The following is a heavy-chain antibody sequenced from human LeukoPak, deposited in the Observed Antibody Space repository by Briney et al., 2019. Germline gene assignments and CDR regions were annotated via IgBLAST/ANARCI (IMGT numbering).Heavy chain of an antibody. D-gene: IGHD2-15*01. CDR2: ISGSGGST. Sequence: GGSLRLSCAASGFTFSSYAMSWVRQAPGKGLEWVSAISGSGGSTYYADSVKGRFTISRDNSKNTLYLQMNSLRAEDTAVYYCAKDRLYCSGGSCHTPQYYFDYWGQGTLVTVSS. V-gene: IGHV3-23*01. CDR1: GFTFSSYA. CDR3: AKDRLYCSGGSCHTPQYYFDY. J-gene: IGHJ4*02.